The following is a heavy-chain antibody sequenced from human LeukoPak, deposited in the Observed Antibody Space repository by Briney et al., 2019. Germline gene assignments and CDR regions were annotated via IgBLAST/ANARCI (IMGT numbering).Heavy chain of an antibody. D-gene: IGHD6-13*01. V-gene: IGHV4-61*02. CDR1: GGSISSGTYY. CDR2: IYTSGST. CDR3: AGYSSSWYPFGY. J-gene: IGHJ4*02. Sequence: SETLSLTCTVSGGSISSGTYYWSWIRQPAGKGLEWIGRIYTSGSTNYNPSLKSRVTISVDTSKNQCSLKLSSVTAADTAVYYCAGYSSSWYPFGYWGQGTLVTVSS.